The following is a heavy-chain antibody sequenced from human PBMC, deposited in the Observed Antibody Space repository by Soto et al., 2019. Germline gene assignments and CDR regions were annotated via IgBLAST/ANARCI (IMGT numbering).Heavy chain of an antibody. J-gene: IGHJ6*03. V-gene: IGHV3-30*18. CDR3: AKDLGGYYYYYYMDV. CDR2: ISSDGTNE. Sequence: QVQLVESGGGVVQPGRSLRLSCAASGFTFRGYGIHWVRQAPGKGLEWVAVISSDGTNEYYADSVKGRFTISRDNSKNTLYLQMNSLRADDTAGYYCAKDLGGYYYYYYMDVWGKGTTVTVSS. CDR1: GFTFRGYG.